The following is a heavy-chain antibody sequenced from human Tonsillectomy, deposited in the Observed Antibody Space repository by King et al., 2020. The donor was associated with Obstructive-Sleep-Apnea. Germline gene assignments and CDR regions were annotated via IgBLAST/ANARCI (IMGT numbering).Heavy chain of an antibody. CDR2: INPSGGST. Sequence: VQLVQSGAEVKKPGASVKVSCKASGYTFTSYYMHWVRQAPGQGLEWMGIINPSGGSTTYAQKFQGRVTVTRATSTSTVYMELSSPRFEDTAMYYCARQYYDILTGYFGGNPDYWGQGTLVTVSS. V-gene: IGHV1-46*01. J-gene: IGHJ4*01. D-gene: IGHD3-9*01. CDR1: GYTFTSYY. CDR3: ARQYYDILTGYFGGNPDY.